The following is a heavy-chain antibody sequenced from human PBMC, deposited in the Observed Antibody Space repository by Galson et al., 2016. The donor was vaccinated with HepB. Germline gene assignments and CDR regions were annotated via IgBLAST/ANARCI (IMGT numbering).Heavy chain of an antibody. Sequence: SLRLSCAASGFTFSTSFMSWVRQTPGQGLEWISTIGRESTSIYYSESLKGRFTISRDNSKSTLYLQMDYLRIEDTALYYCARHFMLQGPFDFWGLGTLVSVSS. CDR3: ARHFMLQGPFDF. CDR2: IGRESTSI. V-gene: IGHV3-23*01. D-gene: IGHD3-16*01. J-gene: IGHJ4*02. CDR1: GFTFSTSF.